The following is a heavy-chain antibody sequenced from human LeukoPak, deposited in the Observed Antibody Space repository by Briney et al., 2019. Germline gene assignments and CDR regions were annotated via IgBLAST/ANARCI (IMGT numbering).Heavy chain of an antibody. Sequence: GASVKVSCKASGYTFTGYYMHWVRQAPGRGLEWMGWINPNSGGTNYAQKFQGRVTMTRDTSISTAYMELSRLRSDDTAVYYCARVYSSSWYPRANWFDPWGQGTLVTVSS. CDR1: GYTFTGYY. V-gene: IGHV1-2*02. CDR3: ARVYSSSWYPRANWFDP. CDR2: INPNSGGT. D-gene: IGHD6-13*01. J-gene: IGHJ5*02.